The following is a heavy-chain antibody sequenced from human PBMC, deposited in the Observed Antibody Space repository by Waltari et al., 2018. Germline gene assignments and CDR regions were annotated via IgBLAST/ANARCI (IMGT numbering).Heavy chain of an antibody. V-gene: IGHV4-34*01. J-gene: IGHJ6*02. D-gene: IGHD6-6*01. CDR2: INPSGST. CDR3: ARCFFSSSSYYYYYGMDV. Sequence: QVQLQQWGAGLLKPSETLSLTCAVYGGSFSGYYWSWIRQPPGKGLEWIGEINPSGSTNYNPGIKRRVTISVDTSKNQFSLKLSSVTAADTAVYYCARCFFSSSSYYYYYGMDVWGQGTTVTVSS. CDR1: GGSFSGYY.